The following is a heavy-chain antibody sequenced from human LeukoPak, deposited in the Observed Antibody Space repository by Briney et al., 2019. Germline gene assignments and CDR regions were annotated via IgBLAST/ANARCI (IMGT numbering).Heavy chain of an antibody. Sequence: GGSLRLSCAASGVTLSAYAMSWVRQAPGKGLEWVSSISLSGGSTYYADSVKGRFTISRDNSKNTLYLQMNSLRAEDTAVYYCAREEGTSFDYWGQGTLVTVSS. CDR3: AREEGTSFDY. CDR1: GVTLSAYA. J-gene: IGHJ4*02. CDR2: ISLSGGST. D-gene: IGHD2-2*01. V-gene: IGHV3-23*01.